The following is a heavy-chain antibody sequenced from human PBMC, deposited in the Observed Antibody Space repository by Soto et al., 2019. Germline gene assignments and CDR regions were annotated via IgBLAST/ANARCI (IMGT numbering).Heavy chain of an antibody. D-gene: IGHD2-2*01. Sequence: SETLSLTFAVSSCPISNRNWRSWVRPPPGSGLDWIGEIYLSVSTTYNPSLKSLVTISVDKSKNQFSLKLSSVTAADTAVYYCARVVLEAVPAANSYYDMDVWGKGTTVTVSS. CDR3: ARVVLEAVPAANSYYDMDV. V-gene: IGHV4-4*02. CDR2: IYLSVST. CDR1: SCPISNRNW. J-gene: IGHJ6*03.